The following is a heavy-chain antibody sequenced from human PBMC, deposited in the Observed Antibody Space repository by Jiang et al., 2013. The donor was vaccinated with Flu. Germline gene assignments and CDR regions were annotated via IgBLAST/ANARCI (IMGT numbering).Heavy chain of an antibody. V-gene: IGHV5-10-1*01. CDR1: GYSFSKLW. CDR3: ARLGSVTTADLDY. D-gene: IGHD4-17*01. J-gene: IGHJ4*02. CDR2: IDPSDSYT. Sequence: GAEVKKPGESLRISCKGSGYSFSKLWISWVRQMPGKGLEYMGRIDPSDSYTDFSPSFQGHVTISADKSISTAYLHWSSLKASDTAIYYCARLGSVTTADLDYWGQGTLVTVSS.